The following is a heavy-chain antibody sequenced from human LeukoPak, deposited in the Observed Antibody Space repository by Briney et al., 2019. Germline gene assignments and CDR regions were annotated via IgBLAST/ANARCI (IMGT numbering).Heavy chain of an antibody. J-gene: IGHJ1*01. V-gene: IGHV3-74*01. CDR3: ARDSPGYYDSSGYHNAEYFQH. D-gene: IGHD3-22*01. Sequence: GGSLGLSCAASGFTFSSYWMHWVRQAPGKGLVWVSRINSDGSSTNYADSVKGRFTISRDNAKNTLYLQMNSLRAEDTAVYYCARDSPGYYDSSGYHNAEYFQHWGQGTLVTVSS. CDR2: INSDGSST. CDR1: GFTFSSYW.